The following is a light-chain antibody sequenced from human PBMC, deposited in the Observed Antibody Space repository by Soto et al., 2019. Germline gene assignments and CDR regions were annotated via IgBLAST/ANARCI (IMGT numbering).Light chain of an antibody. CDR3: CSSTSSTSLI. CDR2: DVN. V-gene: IGLV2-14*01. CDR1: GSDIGGSKY. J-gene: IGLJ2*01. Sequence: QSVLTQPASVSGSPGQSITISCTGSGSDIGGSKYVAWYQQHPGKVPKLLIYDVNNRPSGVSDRFSGSKSGNTASLTISGLQAEDEAEYYCCSSTSSTSLIFGGGTKLTVL.